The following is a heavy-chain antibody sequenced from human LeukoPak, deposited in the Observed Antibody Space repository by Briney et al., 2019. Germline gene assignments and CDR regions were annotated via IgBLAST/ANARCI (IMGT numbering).Heavy chain of an antibody. CDR2: INPNSGGT. Sequence: ASVKVSCKASGFTFTAYYMHWVRQAPGQGLEWMGWINPNSGGTNYAQKFQGRVTMTRDTSISTAYMELSRLRSDDTAVYYCARSAGYSSSWYLRPNWFDPWGQGTLVTVSS. CDR1: GFTFTAYY. J-gene: IGHJ5*02. CDR3: ARSAGYSSSWYLRPNWFDP. D-gene: IGHD6-13*01. V-gene: IGHV1-2*02.